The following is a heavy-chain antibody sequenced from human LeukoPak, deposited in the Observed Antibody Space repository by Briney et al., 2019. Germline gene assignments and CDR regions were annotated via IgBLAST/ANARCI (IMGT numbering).Heavy chain of an antibody. V-gene: IGHV4-30-4*01. J-gene: IGHJ4*02. CDR1: GGSISSGDYY. CDR2: IYYSGST. Sequence: SETLSLTCTVSGGSISSGDYYWRWIRQPPGKGLEWIGYIYYSGSTYYNPSLKSRATISVDTSKNQFSLGLSSVTAADTAMYYCARGGIAAASNWGQGTLVTVSS. CDR3: ARGGIAAASN. D-gene: IGHD6-13*01.